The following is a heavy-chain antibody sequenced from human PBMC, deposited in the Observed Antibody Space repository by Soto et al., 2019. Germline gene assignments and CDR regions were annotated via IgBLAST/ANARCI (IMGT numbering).Heavy chain of an antibody. J-gene: IGHJ6*02. V-gene: IGHV3-74*01. CDR1: GFIFSDHW. D-gene: IGHD2-15*01. CDR2: IKYDGTST. CDR3: ARGIKNYYGVDV. Sequence: GGSLRLSCAASGFIFSDHWMHWVRQAPGKGLVWVSRIKYDGTSTSYADSVQGRFTISRDNARNTVYLQMNSLRAEDTAVYYCARGIKNYYGVDVRGQGTTVTVSS.